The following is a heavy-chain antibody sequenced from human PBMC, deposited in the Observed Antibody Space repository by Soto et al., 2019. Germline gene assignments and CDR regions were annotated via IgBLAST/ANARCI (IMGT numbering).Heavy chain of an antibody. CDR3: ATAGQPPYDYYGIDF. J-gene: IGHJ6*02. V-gene: IGHV1-18*01. CDR1: GYTLTTSG. Sequence: QFQLVQSGGEVTKPGASGKVSGKASGYTLTTSGVSWVRQAPGQGLEWMGWVSGYNGNTKYEETFHDRVTMTTDTSTSTAYLELRSLPTADTAVYYCATAGQPPYDYYGIDFWGQGTTVIVSS. CDR2: VSGYNGNT.